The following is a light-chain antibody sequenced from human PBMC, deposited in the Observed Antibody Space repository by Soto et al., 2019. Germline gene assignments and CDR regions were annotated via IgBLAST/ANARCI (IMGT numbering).Light chain of an antibody. Sequence: SYELTQPPSVSVAPGQTARITCGGHNIRSKSVHWYQQKPGQAPVLVVYDDRDRPSGIPERFSGSNSGNTATLTISRVEDGDEADYYCQVWDSSSDNFVFGNGKKVTVL. CDR2: DDR. J-gene: IGLJ1*01. V-gene: IGLV3-21*02. CDR1: NIRSKS. CDR3: QVWDSSSDNFV.